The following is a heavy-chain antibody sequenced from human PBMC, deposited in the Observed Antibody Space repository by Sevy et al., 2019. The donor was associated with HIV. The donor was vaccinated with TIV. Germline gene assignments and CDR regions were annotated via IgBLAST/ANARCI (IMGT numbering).Heavy chain of an antibody. Sequence: GGSLRLSCVASGFTFGDHYMDWVRQAPGKGLEWVGSIRNKVKSYTTEYAASVKGRFIVSRDDSKKSLYLQMNSLKTEDTAVYYCAAVGASRGYFDIWGRGTLVTVSS. CDR3: AAVGASRGYFDI. V-gene: IGHV3-72*01. J-gene: IGHJ2*01. CDR2: IRNKVKSYTT. D-gene: IGHD1-26*01. CDR1: GFTFGDHY.